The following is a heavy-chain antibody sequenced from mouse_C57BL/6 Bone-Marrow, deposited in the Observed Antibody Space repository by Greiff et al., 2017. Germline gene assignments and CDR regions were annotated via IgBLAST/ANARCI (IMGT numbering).Heavy chain of an antibody. Sequence: EVKLMESGEGLLKPGGSLQLSCAASGFTFRSYAMSWVRQTPEKRLEWVAYISSGGDYIYYADTVKGRFTISRDNARNTLYLQMSSLKSEYTAMYYCTRLTTVPFDYWCQGTTLTVSS. CDR1: GFTFRSYA. V-gene: IGHV5-9-1*02. CDR2: ISSGGDYI. D-gene: IGHD1-1*01. CDR3: TRLTTVPFDY. J-gene: IGHJ2*01.